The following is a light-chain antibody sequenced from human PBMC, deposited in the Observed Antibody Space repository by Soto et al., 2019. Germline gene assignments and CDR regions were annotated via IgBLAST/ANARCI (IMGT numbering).Light chain of an antibody. CDR2: AAS. J-gene: IGKJ4*01. V-gene: IGKV1-12*01. CDR3: QQASSFPLT. Sequence: DIQMTQSPSSVSASVGDGVTITCRASQSIASWLTWYQQKPGKAPKVLIYAASRLQNGVPSRFNGSESGTTFTLTITNLQPEDFATYYCQQASSFPLTFGGGTKVDIK. CDR1: QSIASW.